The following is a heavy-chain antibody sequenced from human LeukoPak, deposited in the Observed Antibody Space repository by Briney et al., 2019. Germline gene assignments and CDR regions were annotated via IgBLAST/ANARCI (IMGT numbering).Heavy chain of an antibody. CDR2: ISGSGGST. CDR3: AKDRRYCSSTSCYTAPIGY. V-gene: IGHV3-23*01. Sequence: GGSLRLSCAASGFTFSSYAMSWVHHAPGQGLEWVSAISGSGGSTYYADSVKGRFTIFRDNSKNTLYLQMNSLRAEDTAVYYCAKDRRYCSSTSCYTAPIGYWGQGTLVTVSP. CDR1: GFTFSSYA. J-gene: IGHJ4*02. D-gene: IGHD2-2*02.